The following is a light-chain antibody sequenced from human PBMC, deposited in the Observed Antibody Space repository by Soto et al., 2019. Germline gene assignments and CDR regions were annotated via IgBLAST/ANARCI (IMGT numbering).Light chain of an antibody. CDR3: RSYTTSNTRQIV. CDR1: SXDXGGYTY. J-gene: IGLJ1*01. Sequence: QSALTQPASVSGSPGRSITISCTGTSXDXGGYTYVQWYQHKQGKATKLMIYDVSNRHSGVSNRFSGSNSGNNASLTIYGLQTEDEADYYCRSYTTSNTRQIVFGTGTKVTVL. V-gene: IGLV2-14*03. CDR2: DVS.